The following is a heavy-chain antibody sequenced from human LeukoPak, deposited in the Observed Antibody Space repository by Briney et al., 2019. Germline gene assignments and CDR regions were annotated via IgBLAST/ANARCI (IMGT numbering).Heavy chain of an antibody. CDR3: ARDLVASGYDSSGLDY. J-gene: IGHJ4*02. V-gene: IGHV3-23*01. Sequence: PGGSLRLSCAASGFTFSSYAMSWVRQAPGKGLEWVSAISGSGGSTYYADPVKGRFTISRDNSKNTLYLQMNSLRAEDTAVYYCARDLVASGYDSSGLDYWGQGTLVTVSS. CDR2: ISGSGGST. CDR1: GFTFSSYA. D-gene: IGHD3-22*01.